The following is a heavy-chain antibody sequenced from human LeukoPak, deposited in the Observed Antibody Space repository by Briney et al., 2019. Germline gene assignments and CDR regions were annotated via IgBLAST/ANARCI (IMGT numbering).Heavy chain of an antibody. CDR2: INPSGGGT. Sequence: ASVKVSCKTSGYTFTSYYMHWVRQAPEQGLEWMGIINPSGGGTSYAQKFQGRVTMTRDTSTSTVYMELSSLRSEDTAVYYCASQPLYCSSTSCYFDYWGQGTLVTVSS. V-gene: IGHV1-46*01. CDR3: ASQPLYCSSTSCYFDY. J-gene: IGHJ4*02. D-gene: IGHD2-2*01. CDR1: GYTFTSYY.